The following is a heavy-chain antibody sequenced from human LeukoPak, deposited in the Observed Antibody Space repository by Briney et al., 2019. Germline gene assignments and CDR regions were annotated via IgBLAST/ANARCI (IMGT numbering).Heavy chain of an antibody. V-gene: IGHV4-39*07. D-gene: IGHD6-13*01. Sequence: SETLSLTCTVSGGSISRSSYYWGWIRQPPGKGLEWIGSIYYSGSTYYNPSLKSRVTISVDTSKNQFSLKLSSVTAADTAVYYCARVNVAAAVPYYFDYWGQGTLVTVPS. CDR1: GGSISRSSYY. J-gene: IGHJ4*02. CDR2: IYYSGST. CDR3: ARVNVAAAVPYYFDY.